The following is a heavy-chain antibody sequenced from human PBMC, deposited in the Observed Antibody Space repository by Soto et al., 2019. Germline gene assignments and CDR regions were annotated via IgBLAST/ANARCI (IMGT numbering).Heavy chain of an antibody. Sequence: WGSLRLSCASSGSTFSSYSMNWVRQAPGKGLEWVSYISSSSSTIYYADSVKGRFTISRDNAKNSLYLQMNSLRDEDTAVYYCARDLQYCTNGVCYWGAFDPWGQGTLVTVSS. D-gene: IGHD2-8*01. CDR1: GSTFSSYS. CDR3: ARDLQYCTNGVCYWGAFDP. J-gene: IGHJ5*02. CDR2: ISSSSSTI. V-gene: IGHV3-48*02.